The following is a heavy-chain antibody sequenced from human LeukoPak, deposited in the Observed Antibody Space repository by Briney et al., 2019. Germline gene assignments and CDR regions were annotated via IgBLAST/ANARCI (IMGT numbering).Heavy chain of an antibody. J-gene: IGHJ4*02. CDR1: GFTFSSYG. V-gene: IGHV3-33*01. CDR2: IWYDGSNK. CDR3: AREEPYYYGSGSYFY. D-gene: IGHD3-10*01. Sequence: GGSLRLSCAASGFTFSSYGMHWVRRAPGKGLEWVAVIWYDGSNKYYADSVKGRFTISGDNSKNTLYLQMNSLRAEDTAVYYCAREEPYYYGSGSYFYWGQGTLVTVSS.